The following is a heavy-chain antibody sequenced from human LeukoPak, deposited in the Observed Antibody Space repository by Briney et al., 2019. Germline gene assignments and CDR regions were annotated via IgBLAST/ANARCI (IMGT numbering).Heavy chain of an antibody. CDR1: GYTFISYG. CDR2: ISAYSGTT. J-gene: IGHJ4*02. CDR3: ARLRVINGDLDC. V-gene: IGHV1-18*01. Sequence: ASVKVSCKASGYTFISYGISWVRQAPGQGLEWMGWISAYSGTTKYTQKLRGRVTMTTETSTSTAYMELGSLRSDDTAVYYCARLRVINGDLDCWGQGTLVTVSS.